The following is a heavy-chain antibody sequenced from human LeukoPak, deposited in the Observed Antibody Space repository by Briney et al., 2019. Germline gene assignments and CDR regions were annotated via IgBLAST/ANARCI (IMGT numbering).Heavy chain of an antibody. D-gene: IGHD2-21*02. CDR1: WFSLSTSGVG. J-gene: IGHJ4*02. Sequence: SGPTLVKPTQTLTLTCTFSWFSLSTSGVGVGWIRQPPGKALEWLTVIYWNDDKRYSPSLKSRLTITKDTSKSQVVLTMTNMDPVDTGTYYCARAYCGGDCYSGDFDYWGQGTLVTVSS. CDR2: IYWNDDK. CDR3: ARAYCGGDCYSGDFDY. V-gene: IGHV2-5*01.